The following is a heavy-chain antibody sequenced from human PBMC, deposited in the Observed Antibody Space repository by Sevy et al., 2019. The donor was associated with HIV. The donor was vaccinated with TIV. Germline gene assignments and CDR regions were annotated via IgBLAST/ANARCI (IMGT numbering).Heavy chain of an antibody. D-gene: IGHD1-26*01. CDR3: AGENAWGRGYS. CDR1: GDSITSLY. CDR2: IYYNGHI. Sequence: LSETLSLTCTVSGDSITSLYWNWIRQPPGKGLEWIANIYYNGHINYNPSLKSRVTLSLDTSKNQFSLRLSSVTAADTAMYYCAGENAWGRGYSWGQGTLVTVSS. V-gene: IGHV4-59*08. J-gene: IGHJ4*02.